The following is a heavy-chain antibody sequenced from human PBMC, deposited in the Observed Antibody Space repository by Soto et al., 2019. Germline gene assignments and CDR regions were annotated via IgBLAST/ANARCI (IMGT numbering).Heavy chain of an antibody. CDR2: ISGSGGST. Sequence: GGSLRLSCAASGFTFSSYAMSWVRQAPGKGLEWVSAISGSGGSTYYADSVKGRFTISRDNSKNTLYLQMNSLRAEDTAVYYCAKDPGITMVRGVIMGYFDYWGQGTLVTVSS. J-gene: IGHJ4*02. CDR1: GFTFSSYA. CDR3: AKDPGITMVRGVIMGYFDY. V-gene: IGHV3-23*01. D-gene: IGHD3-10*01.